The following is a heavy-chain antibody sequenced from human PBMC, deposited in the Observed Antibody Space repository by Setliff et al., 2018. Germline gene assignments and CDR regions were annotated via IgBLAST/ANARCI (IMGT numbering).Heavy chain of an antibody. CDR2: IQNSGGI. CDR3: ARLSWNGLRYFGLDV. CDR1: GVSISSYY. V-gene: IGHV4-59*01. D-gene: IGHD3-3*01. J-gene: IGHJ6*02. Sequence: TSETLSLTCNVSGVSISSYYWSWIRQAPGKGLESLGYIQNSGGINYNPSLKSRVTISVDTSTNQFSLKLTSVTAADTAVYYCARLSWNGLRYFGLDVWGQGTTVTSP.